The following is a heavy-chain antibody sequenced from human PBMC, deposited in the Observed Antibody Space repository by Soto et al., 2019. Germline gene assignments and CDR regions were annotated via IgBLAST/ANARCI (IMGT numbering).Heavy chain of an antibody. Sequence: GGSLRLSCAASGFTFSSYWMHWVRQAPGKGLVWVSRINSDGSSTSYADSVKGLFTISRDNAKNTLYLQMNSLRAEDTAVYYCARGIEITTFGVVRPLGYGMDVWGQGTTVTVSS. CDR3: ARGIEITTFGVVRPLGYGMDV. J-gene: IGHJ6*02. D-gene: IGHD3-3*01. V-gene: IGHV3-74*01. CDR1: GFTFSSYW. CDR2: INSDGSST.